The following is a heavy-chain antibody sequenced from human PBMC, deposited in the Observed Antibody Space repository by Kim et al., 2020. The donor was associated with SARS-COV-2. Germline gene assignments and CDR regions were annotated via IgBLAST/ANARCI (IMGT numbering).Heavy chain of an antibody. CDR3: ASGVAAPVDY. V-gene: IGHV3-48*03. J-gene: IGHJ4*02. CDR2: TI. Sequence: TIYYADSLKGRFTISRDNAKNSLYLQMNSLRAEDTALYYCASGVAAPVDYWGQGTLVTVSS. D-gene: IGHD6-13*01.